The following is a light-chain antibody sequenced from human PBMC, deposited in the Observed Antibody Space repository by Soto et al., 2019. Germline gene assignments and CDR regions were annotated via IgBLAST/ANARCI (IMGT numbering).Light chain of an antibody. CDR1: SIYVGTYNL. V-gene: IGLV2-23*01. J-gene: IGLJ1*01. Sequence: QSVLTQPASVSGSPGQSITISCTGTSIYVGTYNLVSWYQHHPGKAPKLLIYDGTKRPSGVSNRFPGSKSGNTASLTISGLQAEDEADYYCCSYATSISYVFGTGTKVTVL. CDR2: DGT. CDR3: CSYATSISYV.